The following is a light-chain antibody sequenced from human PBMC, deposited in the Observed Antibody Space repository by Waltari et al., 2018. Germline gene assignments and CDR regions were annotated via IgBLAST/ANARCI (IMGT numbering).Light chain of an antibody. Sequence: DVVMTQSPLSLPVTPGKAAYISCRSSQNVLYSDGNAYLNWFQQRPGQSPRRPIYKVSNRDSGVPDRFSGSESGTDFTLKISRVEAEDVGIYYCMQGTHWPYKFGQGTKLEIK. CDR2: KVS. CDR3: MQGTHWPYK. V-gene: IGKV2-30*01. CDR1: QNVLYSDGNAY. J-gene: IGKJ2*01.